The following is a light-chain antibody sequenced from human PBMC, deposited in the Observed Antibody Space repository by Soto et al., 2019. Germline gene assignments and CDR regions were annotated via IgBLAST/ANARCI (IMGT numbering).Light chain of an antibody. V-gene: IGKV3-15*01. CDR2: YAS. J-gene: IGKJ3*01. CDR1: ESVHRN. Sequence: EMVMTQSPATLSVSPGERVTLSCRASESVHRNLAWYQQKPGQGPSLLIYYASTRATGVPDRFTGSGSGTEFTLTISSLQSEDSGVYHCQHYNNWPPTFGLGTKVEIK. CDR3: QHYNNWPPT.